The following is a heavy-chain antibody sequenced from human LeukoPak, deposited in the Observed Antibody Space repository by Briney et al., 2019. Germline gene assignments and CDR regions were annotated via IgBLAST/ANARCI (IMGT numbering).Heavy chain of an antibody. V-gene: IGHV5-51*01. CDR2: IYPGDSDT. Sequence: GESLKISCKGSGYSFTSNWIGWVRQMPWKGLEWMGIIYPGDSDTRYSPSLQGQVTISADKSISTAYLQWSSLKASDTAMYYCARHEASGWYYFDYWGQGTLVTVSS. J-gene: IGHJ4*02. CDR1: GYSFTSNW. CDR3: ARHEASGWYYFDY. D-gene: IGHD6-19*01.